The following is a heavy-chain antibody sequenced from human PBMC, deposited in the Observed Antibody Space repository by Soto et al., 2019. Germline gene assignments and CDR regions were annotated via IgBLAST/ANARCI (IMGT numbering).Heavy chain of an antibody. Sequence: LTXSRAWCRVTFSSAGMIDFRQAPGKGLEWVAVIWYDGSNKYYADSVKGRFTISRDNSKNTLYLQMNSLRAEDKAVYYCARKSGRGKGWFDPWGQGTLVTVSS. J-gene: IGHJ5*02. V-gene: IGHV3-33*01. CDR2: IWYDGSNK. CDR1: RVTFSSAG. D-gene: IGHD1-26*01. CDR3: ARKSGRGKGWFDP.